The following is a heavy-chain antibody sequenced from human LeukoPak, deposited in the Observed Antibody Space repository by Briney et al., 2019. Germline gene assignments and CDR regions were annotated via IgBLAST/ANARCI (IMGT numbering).Heavy chain of an antibody. Sequence: SGTLTLTCTVSGDSINSLDLWSWVRQPPGKGLEWIGEMYLSGTTHSNPSVKSRVTISIDKSKNQFFLNLSSVTAADTAVYYCAGLVGRYSSGLYYYYFDYWGQGTLVTVSS. CDR2: MYLSGTT. V-gene: IGHV4-4*02. CDR1: GDSINSLDL. CDR3: AGLVGRYSSGLYYYYFDY. D-gene: IGHD3-22*01. J-gene: IGHJ4*02.